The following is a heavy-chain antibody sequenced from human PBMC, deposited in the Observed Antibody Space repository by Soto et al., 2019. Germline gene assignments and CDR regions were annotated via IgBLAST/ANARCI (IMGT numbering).Heavy chain of an antibody. CDR3: TGSHYYGGPFDF. CDR1: GFTFGDYA. Sequence: GGSLRLSCSGSGFTFGDYAMSWFRQAPGKGLEYIGFIRSKAYGGTTEYAASVKGRFTVSRDDSKSIAYLQMNSLKTDDTAVYYCTGSHYYGGPFDFWGQGALVTVSS. J-gene: IGHJ4*02. D-gene: IGHD4-17*01. V-gene: IGHV3-49*03. CDR2: IRSKAYGGTT.